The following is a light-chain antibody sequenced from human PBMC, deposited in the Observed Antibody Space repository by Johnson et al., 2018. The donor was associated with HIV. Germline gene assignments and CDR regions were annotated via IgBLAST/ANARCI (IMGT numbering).Light chain of an antibody. V-gene: IGLV1-51*02. CDR1: ISNIESYF. Sequence: QSVLTQPPSVSAAPGQRVNISCSGNISNIESYFVSWYQQLPGAAPTLLIYEDNKRPSGIPDRFSGSKSGAPATLGITGLQPGDEADYYCGIWDASLSPLYVFGSGTTITVL. J-gene: IGLJ1*01. CDR3: GIWDASLSPLYV. CDR2: EDN.